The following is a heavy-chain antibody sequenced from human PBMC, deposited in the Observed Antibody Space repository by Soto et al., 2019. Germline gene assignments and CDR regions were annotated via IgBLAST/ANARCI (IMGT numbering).Heavy chain of an antibody. CDR1: VDSITTYY. Sequence: SETLSLTCTVSVDSITTYYWNWIRQPAGKGLEWIGRIDASGNTHYNPSLNSHVTLSVDTSKKQFSLRLVSVTPPATAAGHCARCSNNWFKTDGMDVWGQEST. V-gene: IGHV4-4*07. J-gene: IGHJ6*01. D-gene: IGHD1-1*01. CDR3: ARCSNNWFKTDGMDV. CDR2: IDASGNT.